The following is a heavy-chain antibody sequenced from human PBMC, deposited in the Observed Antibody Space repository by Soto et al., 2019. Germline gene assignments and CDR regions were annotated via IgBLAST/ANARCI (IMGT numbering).Heavy chain of an antibody. D-gene: IGHD3-10*01. CDR2: INAGNGNT. J-gene: IGHJ4*02. CDR3: ARDSTWFGELLSLDY. Sequence: VSVKVSCNASGYTFSSYAMHLVRQAPGQRLEWMGWINAGNGNTKYSQKFQGRVTITRDTSASTAYMELSSLRSEDTAVYYCARDSTWFGELLSLDYWGQGTLVTVSS. V-gene: IGHV1-3*01. CDR1: GYTFSSYA.